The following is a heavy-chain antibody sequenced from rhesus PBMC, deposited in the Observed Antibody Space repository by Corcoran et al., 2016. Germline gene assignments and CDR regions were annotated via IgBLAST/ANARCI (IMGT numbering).Heavy chain of an antibody. CDR1: GGSISSSY. D-gene: IGHD5-24*01. CDR3: ARGYSGYSYFDY. V-gene: IGHV4-169*01. J-gene: IGHJ4*01. CDR2: IYGSGSST. Sequence: QLQLQESGPGLVKPSETLSVTCAVSGGSISSSYWSWIRQAPGKGLECIGYIYGSGSSTNYNPTLKSRVTLSVDTSKNQLSLKLSSVTAADTAVYYCARGYSGYSYFDYWGQGVLVTVSS.